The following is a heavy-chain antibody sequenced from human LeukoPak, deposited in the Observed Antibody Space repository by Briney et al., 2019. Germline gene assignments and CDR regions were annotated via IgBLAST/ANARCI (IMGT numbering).Heavy chain of an antibody. Sequence: GGSLRLSCAASGFTFSSYGMSWVRQAPGKGLEWVSAISGSGGSTYYADSVKGRFTISRDNSKNTLYLQMNSLRAEDTAVYYCAKGNYYDSSGYSFDYWGQGTLVTVSS. CDR3: AKGNYYDSSGYSFDY. CDR1: GFTFSSYG. CDR2: ISGSGGST. V-gene: IGHV3-23*01. D-gene: IGHD3-22*01. J-gene: IGHJ4*02.